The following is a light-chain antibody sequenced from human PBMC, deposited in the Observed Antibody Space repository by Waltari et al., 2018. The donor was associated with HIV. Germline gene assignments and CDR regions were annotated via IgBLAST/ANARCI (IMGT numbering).Light chain of an antibody. CDR3: QQNYRTPQT. V-gene: IGKV1-39*01. Sequence: DIQMTPPPSSLSASVENSATITSWARHPFNNYLDWYQQTPGKAPKLLIFGASNLQSGVPDRFSGSGYGTDFTLTVSSLEPEDVATYYCQQNYRTPQTFGQGTRVEI. CDR1: HPFNNY. J-gene: IGKJ5*01. CDR2: GAS.